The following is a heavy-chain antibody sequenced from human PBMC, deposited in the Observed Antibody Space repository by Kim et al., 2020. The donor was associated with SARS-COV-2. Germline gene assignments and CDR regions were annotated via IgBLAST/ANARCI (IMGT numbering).Heavy chain of an antibody. CDR1: GFTFSSYA. Sequence: GGSLRLSCAASGFTFSSYAMHWVRQAPGKGLEWVAVISYDGNNEHYADSVKGRFTISRDNSKNTMYLQMNSLRADDTAVYYCAPERGMAGSSVFDYWGQGTLVTVSS. CDR2: ISYDGNNE. CDR3: APERGMAGSSVFDY. D-gene: IGHD3-16*01. V-gene: IGHV3-30*03. J-gene: IGHJ4*02.